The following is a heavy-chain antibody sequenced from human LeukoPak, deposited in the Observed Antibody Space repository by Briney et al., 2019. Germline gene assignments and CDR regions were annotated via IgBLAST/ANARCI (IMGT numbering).Heavy chain of an antibody. CDR1: GYSFTGYY. D-gene: IGHD5-18*01. CDR3: ARDAKDTTMVLDYYYYYMDV. J-gene: IGHJ6*03. Sequence: ASVKVSCKASGYSFTGYYMHWVRQAPGQGLEWMGWINPNSGGTKYVQKFQGRVTMTRDTSISTAYMELSRLRSDDTAGNYCARDAKDTTMVLDYYYYYMDVWGKGTTVTVSS. CDR2: INPNSGGT. V-gene: IGHV1-2*02.